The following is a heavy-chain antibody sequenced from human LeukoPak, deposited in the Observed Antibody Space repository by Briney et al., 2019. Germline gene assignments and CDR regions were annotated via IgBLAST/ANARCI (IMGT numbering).Heavy chain of an antibody. D-gene: IGHD3-10*01. J-gene: IGHJ4*02. V-gene: IGHV4-4*07. CDR2: IYTSGST. CDR1: GGSISSYY. Sequence: SETLSLTCTVSGGSISSYYWSWIRQPAGKGLEWIGRIYTSGSTNYNPSLKSRVTMSVDTSKNQFSLKLSSVTAADTAVYYCARHSTGSYYMVNLRNDYWGQGTLVTVSS. CDR3: ARHSTGSYYMVNLRNDY.